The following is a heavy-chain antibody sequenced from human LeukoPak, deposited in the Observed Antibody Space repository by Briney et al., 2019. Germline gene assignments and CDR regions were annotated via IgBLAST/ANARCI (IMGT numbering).Heavy chain of an antibody. Sequence: ASVKVSCKASGYTFTSYGISWVRQAPGQGLEWMGWISAYNGNTNYAQKLQGRVTITADISTNTVYMELSSLRFDDTAVYFCAGIPVFGVVLHQEPVWGKGTTVTVSS. CDR1: GYTFTSYG. V-gene: IGHV1-18*01. D-gene: IGHD3-3*01. J-gene: IGHJ6*03. CDR2: ISAYNGNT. CDR3: AGIPVFGVVLHQEPV.